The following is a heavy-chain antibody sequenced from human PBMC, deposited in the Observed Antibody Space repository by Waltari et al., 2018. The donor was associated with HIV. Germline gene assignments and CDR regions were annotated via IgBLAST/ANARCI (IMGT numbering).Heavy chain of an antibody. V-gene: IGHV3-64D*06. Sequence: EGQVVESGGGSVQPGGSLRLSCSASGFIFTKSTMHWVRQAPGKGLEYVSSINDNGRRIYYADSVKGRFTISRDNSRNMVYIQMSSLRAEDTALYHCVKDLPGSYAFAMWGQGTMVTVSS. CDR3: VKDLPGSYAFAM. CDR2: INDNGRRI. CDR1: GFIFTKST. D-gene: IGHD3-10*01. J-gene: IGHJ3*02.